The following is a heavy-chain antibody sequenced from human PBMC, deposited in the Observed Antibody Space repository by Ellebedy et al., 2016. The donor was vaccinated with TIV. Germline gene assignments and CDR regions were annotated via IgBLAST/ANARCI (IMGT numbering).Heavy chain of an antibody. J-gene: IGHJ4*02. CDR1: CVSISDYY. Sequence: MPSVTLSLTCSVSCVSISDYYWSWIRQPPGRGLEWIGYVYHTGRTNSNPSLRSRVTLVVDTPKNEFYLKLSSVTTADTAIYYCARDGVEDYFDYWGQGPLVTVSS. D-gene: IGHD3-10*01. V-gene: IGHV4-59*01. CDR3: ARDGVEDYFDY. CDR2: VYHTGRT.